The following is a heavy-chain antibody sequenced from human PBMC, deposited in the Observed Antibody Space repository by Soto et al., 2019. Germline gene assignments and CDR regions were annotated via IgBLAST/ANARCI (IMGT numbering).Heavy chain of an antibody. V-gene: IGHV3-74*01. CDR3: ADSWLPTSY. Sequence: VQLVESGGGLVQPGGSLRLSCEASRFSLSTYWMYWVRQAPGKGLMWVSRISPDGRTTTYADSVKGRFTISRDNAKSTLYLQMNSLTVEDGAVYYCADSWLPTSYWGPGTLVTVSS. CDR2: ISPDGRTT. J-gene: IGHJ4*02. CDR1: RFSLSTYW. D-gene: IGHD3-10*01.